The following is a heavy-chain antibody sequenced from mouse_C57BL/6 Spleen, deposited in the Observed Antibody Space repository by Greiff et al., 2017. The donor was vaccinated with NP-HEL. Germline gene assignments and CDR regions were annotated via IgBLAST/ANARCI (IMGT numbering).Heavy chain of an antibody. J-gene: IGHJ4*01. D-gene: IGHD3-2*02. V-gene: IGHV5-17*01. CDR1: GFTFSDYG. CDR3: ARIAQATHYAMDY. Sequence: EVKLMESGGGLVKPGGSLKLSCAASGFTFSDYGMHWVRQAPEKGLEWVAYISSGSSTIYYADTVKGRFTISRDNAKNTLFLQMTSLRSEDTAMYYCARIAQATHYAMDYWGQGTSVTVSS. CDR2: ISSGSSTI.